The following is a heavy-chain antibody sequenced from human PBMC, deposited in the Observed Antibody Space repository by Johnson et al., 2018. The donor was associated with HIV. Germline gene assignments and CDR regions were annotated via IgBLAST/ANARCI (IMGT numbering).Heavy chain of an antibody. CDR1: GFTFSYHG. Sequence: QVQLVESGGGVVQPGESLRLSCRTFGFTFSYHGMHWVRQAPGKGLEWVAFIRYDGSNKYYSDSVKGRFTISRDNSKNTLYLQMNSLRPEDTAVYYCAKDQLVGATYAAFDIWGQGTMVTVSS. D-gene: IGHD1-26*01. CDR3: AKDQLVGATYAAFDI. CDR2: IRYDGSNK. V-gene: IGHV3-30*02. J-gene: IGHJ3*02.